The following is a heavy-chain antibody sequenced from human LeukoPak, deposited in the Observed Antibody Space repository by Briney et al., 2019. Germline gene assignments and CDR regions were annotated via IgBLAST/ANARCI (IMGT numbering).Heavy chain of an antibody. J-gene: IGHJ4*02. V-gene: IGHV3-30*18. CDR3: AKDPFDY. CDR2: ISYDGSNK. Sequence: PGRSLRLSCAASGFTFSSYGMHWVRQAPGKGLEWVAVISYDGSNKYYADSVKGRFTISRDNSKNTLYLQMNSLRAEDTAVHYCAKDPFDYWGQGTLVTVSS. CDR1: GFTFSSYG.